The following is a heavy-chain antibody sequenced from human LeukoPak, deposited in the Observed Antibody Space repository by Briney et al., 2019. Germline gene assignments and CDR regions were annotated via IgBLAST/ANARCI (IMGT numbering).Heavy chain of an antibody. CDR3: ARGGYDSSWRKKPHYFDY. CDR1: GGSFSGYY. J-gene: IGHJ4*02. V-gene: IGHV4-34*01. Sequence: SETLSLTCAVYGGSFSGYYWSWIRQPPGKGLEWIGEINHSGSTNYNPSLKSRVTISVDTSKNQFSLKLSSVTAADTAVYYCARGGYDSSWRKKPHYFDYWGQGTLVTVSS. CDR2: INHSGST. D-gene: IGHD6-13*01.